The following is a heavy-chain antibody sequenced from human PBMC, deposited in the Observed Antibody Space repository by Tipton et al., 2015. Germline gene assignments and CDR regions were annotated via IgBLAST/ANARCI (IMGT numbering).Heavy chain of an antibody. CDR2: IDFRGST. Sequence: TLSLTCSVSGGSIDSYYWSWIRQPPGMRLEWIGYIDFRGSTEYNPSLKSRVSISVDTSKNQFSLRLNSVTAADTAVYYCARVTVDYGDYVGAFDIWGQGTMVTVSS. V-gene: IGHV4-59*01. J-gene: IGHJ3*02. D-gene: IGHD4-17*01. CDR1: GGSIDSYY. CDR3: ARVTVDYGDYVGAFDI.